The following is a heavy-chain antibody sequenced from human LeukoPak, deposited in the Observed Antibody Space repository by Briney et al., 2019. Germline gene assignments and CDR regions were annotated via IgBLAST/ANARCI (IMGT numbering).Heavy chain of an antibody. Sequence: GGSLRLSCAASGFTFSSHGMSWVRQAPGKGLEWVSTISGSGGTTYYADFVKGRFTISRDNSKNTVYLQMSSLRAEDTAVFYCTNGPHISSAFYYFDYWGLGTQVTVSS. D-gene: IGHD6-19*01. CDR1: GFTFSSHG. V-gene: IGHV3-23*01. J-gene: IGHJ4*01. CDR2: ISGSGGTT. CDR3: TNGPHISSAFYYFDY.